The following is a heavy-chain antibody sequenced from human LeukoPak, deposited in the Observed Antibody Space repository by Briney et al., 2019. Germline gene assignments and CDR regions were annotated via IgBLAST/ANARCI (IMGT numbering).Heavy chain of an antibody. CDR2: INSDGSST. D-gene: IGHD5-12*01. CDR1: GFTFSNYW. V-gene: IGHV3-74*01. J-gene: IGHJ4*02. Sequence: PGGSLRLSCAASGFTFSNYWKHWVRQAPGKGLVWVSRINSDGSSTTYADSVKGRFTISRDNAKNTLYLQMDSLRAEDTAIYYCAKIPSATESFDYWGQGTLVTVSS. CDR3: AKIPSATESFDY.